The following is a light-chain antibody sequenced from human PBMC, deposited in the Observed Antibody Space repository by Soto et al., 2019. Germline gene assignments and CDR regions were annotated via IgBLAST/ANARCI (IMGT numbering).Light chain of an antibody. CDR3: QQYNNWPPWT. V-gene: IGKV3-15*01. Sequence: EIVLTQFPGTLSLSPGERATLSCRASQSVSSNLAWYQQTPGQAPRLLIYGASTRATGIPARFSGSGSGTEFTLTISSLQSEDFAVYYCQQYNNWPPWTFGQGTKVDI. J-gene: IGKJ1*01. CDR1: QSVSSN. CDR2: GAS.